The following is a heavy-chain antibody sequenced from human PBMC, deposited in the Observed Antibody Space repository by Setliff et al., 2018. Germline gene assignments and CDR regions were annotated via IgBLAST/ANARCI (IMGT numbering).Heavy chain of an antibody. CDR3: AKTKGFGDGWFDP. J-gene: IGHJ5*02. CDR2: INTSNGGT. Sequence: ASVKVSCKTSGFGFTTFGFSWVRQAPGQGLGWMGWINTSNGGTKYAQTFQGRVTMTRDTSITTAYMELSRLTSDDTAVYYCAKTKGFGDGWFDPWGQGTLVTVSS. V-gene: IGHV1-2*02. CDR1: GFGFTTFG. D-gene: IGHD3-10*01.